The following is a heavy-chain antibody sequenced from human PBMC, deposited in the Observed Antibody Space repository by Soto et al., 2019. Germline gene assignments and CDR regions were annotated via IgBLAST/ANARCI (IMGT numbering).Heavy chain of an antibody. D-gene: IGHD5-12*01. J-gene: IGHJ5*02. V-gene: IGHV4-30-4*01. Sequence: PSETLSLTCSVSGASVAGGSYYWSWVRQPPGKGLEWIGYIPSRGRPFYNPSLTSRGTISADTSKNQLSLQLTSVTVADTAVYYCARDTYSGYDFGLWGQGTLVTVSS. CDR2: IPSRGRP. CDR3: ARDTYSGYDFGL. CDR1: GASVAGGSYY.